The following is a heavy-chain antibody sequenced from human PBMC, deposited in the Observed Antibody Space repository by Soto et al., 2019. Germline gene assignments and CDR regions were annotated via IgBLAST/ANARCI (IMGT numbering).Heavy chain of an antibody. V-gene: IGHV3-66*01. CDR3: ARDRIPTGMDV. Sequence: PGGSLRLSCAASGFTVSSNYMSWVRQAPGKGLEWVSVIYSGGSTYYADSVKGRFTISRDYSKNTLYLQMNSLRAEDTAVYYCARDRIPTGMDVWGQGTTVTVSS. CDR1: GFTVSSNY. J-gene: IGHJ6*02. CDR2: IYSGGST.